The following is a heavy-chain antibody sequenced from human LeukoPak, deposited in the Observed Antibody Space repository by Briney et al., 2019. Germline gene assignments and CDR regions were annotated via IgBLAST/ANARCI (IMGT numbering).Heavy chain of an antibody. CDR3: ARVWSPAMDV. CDR1: GYTFTSYG. Sequence: ATVKVSCKASGYTFTSYGISWVRQAPGQGLGWMGWISPYDGNTNSTHKLKGRDTMTTATSTSTAYMELRSLRSDDTAVYYCARVWSPAMDVWGQGATVTVS. V-gene: IGHV1-18*01. J-gene: IGHJ6*02. D-gene: IGHD3-10*01. CDR2: ISPYDGNT.